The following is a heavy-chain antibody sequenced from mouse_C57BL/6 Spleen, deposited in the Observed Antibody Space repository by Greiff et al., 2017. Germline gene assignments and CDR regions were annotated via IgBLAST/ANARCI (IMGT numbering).Heavy chain of an antibody. V-gene: IGHV1-82*01. D-gene: IGHD2-1*01. J-gene: IGHJ2*01. CDR2: IYPGDGDT. Sequence: QVQLQQSGPELVKPGASVKISCKASGYAFSSSWMNWVKQRPGKGLEWIGRIYPGDGDTNYNGKFKGKATLTADKSSSTAYMQLSSLTSEDSAVYFCARCGYGNYRDYFDYWGQGTTLTVSS. CDR3: ARCGYGNYRDYFDY. CDR1: GYAFSSSW.